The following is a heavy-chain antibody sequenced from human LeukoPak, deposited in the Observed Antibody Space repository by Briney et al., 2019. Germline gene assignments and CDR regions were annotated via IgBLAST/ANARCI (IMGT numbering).Heavy chain of an antibody. Sequence: GGSLRLSCAASGFSVSNNYMSWVRQAPGKGLEWVLVIYSDGSTFYADSVQGRFTISRDNSKNSLYLQMDSLATEDTAVYYCAKASIRYMGVIMDWGQGTLVTVSS. CDR3: AKASIRYMGVIMD. V-gene: IGHV3-53*01. CDR1: GFSVSNNY. D-gene: IGHD3-10*01. J-gene: IGHJ4*02. CDR2: IYSDGST.